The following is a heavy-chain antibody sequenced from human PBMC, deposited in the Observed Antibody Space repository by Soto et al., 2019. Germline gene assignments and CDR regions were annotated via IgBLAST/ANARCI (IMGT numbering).Heavy chain of an antibody. CDR3: ATQYSSSSRYYYYGMDV. D-gene: IGHD6-6*01. CDR1: GYSISSGYY. CDR2: IYHSGST. Sequence: LSLTCAVSGYSISSGYYWGWIRQPPGKGLEWIGSIYHSGSTYYNPSLKSRVTISVDTSKNQFSLKLSSVTAADTAVYYCATQYSSSSRYYYYGMDVWGQGTTVTVSS. J-gene: IGHJ6*02. V-gene: IGHV4-38-2*01.